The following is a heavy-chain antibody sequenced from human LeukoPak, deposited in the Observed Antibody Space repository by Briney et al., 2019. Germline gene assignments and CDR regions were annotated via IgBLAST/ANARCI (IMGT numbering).Heavy chain of an antibody. J-gene: IGHJ3*02. D-gene: IGHD2-15*01. V-gene: IGHV3-23*01. CDR3: ARELCSGGSCYGAFDI. Sequence: PGGSLRLSCAASGVTLGTYAMSWARQAPGKGLEWVSGISSSGSGGNTYYADSVKGRFTISRDNSKNTLYLQMNSLKAEDTAVYYCARELCSGGSCYGAFDIWGQGTMVTVSS. CDR1: GVTLGTYA. CDR2: ISSSGSGGNT.